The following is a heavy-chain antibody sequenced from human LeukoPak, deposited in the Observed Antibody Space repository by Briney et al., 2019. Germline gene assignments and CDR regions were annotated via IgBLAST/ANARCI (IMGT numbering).Heavy chain of an antibody. CDR2: FDPEDGEP. Sequence: ASVKVSCKVSGYTLIELSMHWVRQAPGKGLEWMGGFDPEDGEPIYAQKFQGRVTMTEDTSTDTAYMELSSLRSEDTAVYYCATGYYDYVWGSYRYSNAFDIWGQGTMVTVSS. D-gene: IGHD3-16*02. V-gene: IGHV1-24*01. CDR3: ATGYYDYVWGSYRYSNAFDI. CDR1: GYTLIELS. J-gene: IGHJ3*02.